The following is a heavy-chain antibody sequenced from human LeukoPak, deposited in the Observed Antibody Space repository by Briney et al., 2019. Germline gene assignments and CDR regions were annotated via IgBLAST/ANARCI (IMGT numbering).Heavy chain of an antibody. CDR1: GGSISSYY. CDR2: IYYSGST. D-gene: IGHD2-15*01. V-gene: IGHV4-59*01. Sequence: SETLSLTCIVSGGSISSYYWSWIRQPPGKGLEWIGYIYYSGSTNYNPSLKSRVTISVDTSKNQFSLKLSSVTAADTAVYYCARDSWVVVAATPIGAFDIWGQGTMVTVSS. CDR3: ARDSWVVVAATPIGAFDI. J-gene: IGHJ3*02.